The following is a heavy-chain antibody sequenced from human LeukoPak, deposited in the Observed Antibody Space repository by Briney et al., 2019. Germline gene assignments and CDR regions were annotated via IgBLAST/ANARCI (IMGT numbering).Heavy chain of an antibody. V-gene: IGHV1-69*05. CDR2: IIPIFGTA. J-gene: IGHJ4*02. CDR1: GGTFSSYA. CDR3: ARVGPSMVRGPYGEGDY. Sequence: ASVKVSCKASGGTFSSYAISWVRQAPGQGLEWMARIIPIFGTANYAQKFQGRVTITTDESTSTAYMELSSLRSEDTAVYYCARVGPSMVRGPYGEGDYWGQGTLVTVSS. D-gene: IGHD3-10*01.